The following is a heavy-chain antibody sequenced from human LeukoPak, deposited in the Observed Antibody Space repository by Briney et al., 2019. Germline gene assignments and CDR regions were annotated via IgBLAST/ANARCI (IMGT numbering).Heavy chain of an antibody. CDR3: ARGRGGNSGQKAFDI. CDR1: VFTFSSYA. V-gene: IGHV3-33*08. J-gene: IGHJ3*02. D-gene: IGHD4-23*01. Sequence: GGSLRLSCAASVFTFSSYAMHWVRQAPGKGLEWVAVIWYDGSNKYYADSVKGRFTISRDNSKNTLYLQMNSLRAEDTAVYYCARGRGGNSGQKAFDIWGQGTMVTVSS. CDR2: IWYDGSNK.